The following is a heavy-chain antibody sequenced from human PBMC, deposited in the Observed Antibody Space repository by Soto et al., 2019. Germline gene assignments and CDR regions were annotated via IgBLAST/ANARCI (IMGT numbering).Heavy chain of an antibody. CDR1: GGTFSSYA. D-gene: IGHD3-10*01. V-gene: IGHV1-69*12. J-gene: IGHJ6*02. CDR2: IIRIFGTP. Sequence: QVQLVQSGAEVKKPGSSVKVSCKAAGGTFSSYAINWVRQAPGQGLEWMGGIIRIFGTPDYAQRFQGSVTIAADVSTGPAYTELSSLTTEDTAVYYCARQGSNEWYYCGMDGWGQGTTVNVSS. CDR3: ARQGSNEWYYCGMDG.